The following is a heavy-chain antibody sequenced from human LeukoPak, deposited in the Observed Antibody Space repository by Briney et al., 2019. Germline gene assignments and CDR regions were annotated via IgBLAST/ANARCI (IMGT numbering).Heavy chain of an antibody. J-gene: IGHJ4*02. CDR3: ARLYLPATRFDY. V-gene: IGHV4-4*07. CDR1: GGSISSYY. Sequence: PSETLSLTCTVSGGSISSYYWSWIRQPAGKGLEWIGRICHSGRTSYNPSLKSRVTISVDTSKNQFSLKLTSVTAADTAVYYCARLYLPATRFDYWGQGTLVTVSS. CDR2: ICHSGRT. D-gene: IGHD5-24*01.